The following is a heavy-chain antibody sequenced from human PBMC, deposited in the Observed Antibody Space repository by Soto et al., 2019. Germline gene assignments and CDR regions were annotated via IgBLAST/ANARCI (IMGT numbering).Heavy chain of an antibody. D-gene: IGHD3-3*02. V-gene: IGHV3-30*18. J-gene: IGHJ6*02. CDR2: ISYDESNK. Sequence: QVPLVESGGGVVQPGRSLRLSCAASGFTFSSYGMHWVRQAPGKGLEWVAVISYDESNKYYGDSVKGRFTISRDNSKNTLYLQMNSLRAEDTAVYYCAKDRLRISRLYYYGMDVWGQGTTVTVSS. CDR1: GFTFSSYG. CDR3: AKDRLRISRLYYYGMDV.